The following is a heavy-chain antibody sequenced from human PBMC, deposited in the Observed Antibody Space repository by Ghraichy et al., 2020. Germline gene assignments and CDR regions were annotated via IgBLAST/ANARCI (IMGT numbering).Heavy chain of an antibody. V-gene: IGHV1-3*01. D-gene: IGHD6-13*01. CDR2: INAGNGNT. Sequence: ASVKVSCKAPGYTFTSYAMHWVRQAPGQRLEWMGWINAGNGNTKYSQKFQGRVTITRDTSASTAYMELSSLRSEDTAVYYCARLSSSWPYYYGMDVWGQGTTVTVSS. CDR1: GYTFTSYA. CDR3: ARLSSSWPYYYGMDV. J-gene: IGHJ6*02.